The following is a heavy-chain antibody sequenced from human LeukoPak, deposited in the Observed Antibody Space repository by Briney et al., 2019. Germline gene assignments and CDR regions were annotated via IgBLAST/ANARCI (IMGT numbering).Heavy chain of an antibody. J-gene: IGHJ5*02. Sequence: SETLSLTCAVYSGSFSGYYWSWIRQPPAKGLEWIGEINHSDTNYNLSLKSRVTISVDTSKNQFSLKLSSVTAADTAVYYCARGLTTVAMYNWFDPWGQGTLVTVSS. V-gene: IGHV4-34*01. CDR3: ARGLTTVAMYNWFDP. CDR2: INHSDT. D-gene: IGHD4-23*01. CDR1: SGSFSGYY.